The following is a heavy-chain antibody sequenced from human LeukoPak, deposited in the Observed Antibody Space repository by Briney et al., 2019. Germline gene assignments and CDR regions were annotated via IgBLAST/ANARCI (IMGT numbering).Heavy chain of an antibody. CDR3: AKGLRYYYNMDV. CDR2: TSVSGGST. CDR1: GFTFNTYA. J-gene: IGHJ6*03. V-gene: IGHV3-23*01. Sequence: GEALRLSCAASGFTFNTYAMSWVRQAPGKGLEWVSATSVSGGSTYYADSVKGRFTISRDNSKNTLYMQMNSLRAEDTAVYYCAKGLRYYYNMDVWGKGTTVTVSS.